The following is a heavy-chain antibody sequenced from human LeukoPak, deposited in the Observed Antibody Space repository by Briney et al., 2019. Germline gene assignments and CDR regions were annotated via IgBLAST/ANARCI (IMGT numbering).Heavy chain of an antibody. D-gene: IGHD3-3*01. CDR1: GFTFSSYA. J-gene: IGHJ6*02. CDR2: ISYDGSNK. CDR3: ARDLDVLRFLEWSTSAYYYYGMDV. V-gene: IGHV3-30-3*01. Sequence: GGSLRLSCAASGFTFSSYAMHWVRQAPGKGLEWVAVISYDGSNKYYADSVKGQFTISRDNSKNTLYLQMNSLRAEDTAVYYCARDLDVLRFLEWSTSAYYYYGMDVWGQGTTVTVSS.